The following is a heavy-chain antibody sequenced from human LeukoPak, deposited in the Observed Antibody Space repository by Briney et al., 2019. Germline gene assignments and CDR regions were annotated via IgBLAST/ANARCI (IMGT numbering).Heavy chain of an antibody. CDR2: IYTSGST. J-gene: IGHJ5*02. CDR1: GGSISSGSYY. Sequence: SQTLSLTCTVSGGSISSGSYYWSWIRQPAGKGLEWIGRIYTSGSTNYNPSLKSRVTISVDTSKNQFSLKLSSVTAADTAVYYCARGQKDGSGSYYNAWGQGTLVTVSS. D-gene: IGHD3-10*01. CDR3: ARGQKDGSGSYYNA. V-gene: IGHV4-61*02.